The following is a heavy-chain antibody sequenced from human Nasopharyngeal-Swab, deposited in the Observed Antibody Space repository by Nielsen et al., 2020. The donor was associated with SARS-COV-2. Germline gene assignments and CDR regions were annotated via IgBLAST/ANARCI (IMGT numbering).Heavy chain of an antibody. V-gene: IGHV3-73*01. D-gene: IGHD2-15*01. CDR2: IRSKGNSYAT. CDR1: GFTFSSYA. J-gene: IGHJ4*02. Sequence: GGSLRLSCAASGFTFSSYAIHWVRQASGKGLEWVGRIRSKGNSYATAYAASVKGRFTISRDDSKNTAYLQMNSLITEDTAVYYCTRCGGSCYTGKDYWGQGTLVTVSS. CDR3: TRCGGSCYTGKDY.